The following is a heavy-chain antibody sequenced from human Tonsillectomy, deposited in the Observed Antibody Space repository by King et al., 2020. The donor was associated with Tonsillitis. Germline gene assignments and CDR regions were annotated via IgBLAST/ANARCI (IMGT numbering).Heavy chain of an antibody. CDR1: GFTFSDHY. CDR3: CSGVVGSADH. V-gene: IGHV3-72*01. D-gene: IGHD1-26*01. CDR2: TRNKANSHTT. J-gene: IGHJ4*02. Sequence: VQLVESGGGLVQPGGSLRLSCAASGFTFSDHYMDWVRQAPGKGLEWVGRTRNKANSHTTEYAASVKGRFTISRDDSKNSVYLQMNSVKTEDTAVYYCCSGVVGSADHWGQGTLVTVSS.